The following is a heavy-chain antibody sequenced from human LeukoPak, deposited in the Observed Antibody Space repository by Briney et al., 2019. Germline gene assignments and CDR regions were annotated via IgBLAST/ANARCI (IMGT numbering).Heavy chain of an antibody. D-gene: IGHD7-27*01. CDR1: GFTFSSYG. J-gene: IGHJ4*02. Sequence: GRSLRLSCAAPGFTFSSYGMHWVRQAPGKGLEWVAVIWYDGSNKYYADSVKGRFTISRDNSKNTLYLQMNSLRAEDTAVYYCARDHTNWGSGSLDYWGQGTLVTVSS. CDR3: ARDHTNWGSGSLDY. V-gene: IGHV3-33*01. CDR2: IWYDGSNK.